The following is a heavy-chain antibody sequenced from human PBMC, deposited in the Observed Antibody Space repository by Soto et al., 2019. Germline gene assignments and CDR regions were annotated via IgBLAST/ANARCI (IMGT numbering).Heavy chain of an antibody. D-gene: IGHD3-16*01. CDR3: AKDLGMVIPYSMDV. V-gene: IGHV3-33*06. CDR2: IWYDGSNK. Sequence: PGGSLRLSCAASGFTFSSYGMHWVRQAPGKGLEWVAVIWYDGSNKYYADSVKGRFTISRDNSKNTLHLQMNSLRAEDTAVYYCAKDLGMVIPYSMDVWGKGTTVTVYS. CDR1: GFTFSSYG. J-gene: IGHJ6*04.